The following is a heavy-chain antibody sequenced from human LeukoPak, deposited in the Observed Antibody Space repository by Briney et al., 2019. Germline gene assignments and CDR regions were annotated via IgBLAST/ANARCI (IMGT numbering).Heavy chain of an antibody. Sequence: PGRSLRLSCAASGFTFSSYAMHWVRQAPGKGLEWVAVTSSDGNIKYYADSVKGRFTISRDNSKNTLYLQMNSLRAEDTAVYYCARGQMAGYWGQGTLVTVSS. D-gene: IGHD5-24*01. CDR3: ARGQMAGY. CDR2: TSSDGNIK. CDR1: GFTFSSYA. V-gene: IGHV3-30-3*01. J-gene: IGHJ4*02.